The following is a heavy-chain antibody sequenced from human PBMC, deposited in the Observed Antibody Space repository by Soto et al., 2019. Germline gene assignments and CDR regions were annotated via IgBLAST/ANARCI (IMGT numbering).Heavy chain of an antibody. CDR1: GYTFTCYY. CDR3: ARDRHYYGSGSPDSNWFDP. CDR2: INPNSGAA. D-gene: IGHD3-10*01. J-gene: IGHJ5*02. Sequence: ASVKVSCKASGYTFTCYYMHWVRQAPGQGLEWMGWINPNSGAANYAQKFQGRVTITRDASTSTAYMELSSLRSEDTAVYYCARDRHYYGSGSPDSNWFDPWGQGTPVTVSS. V-gene: IGHV1-2*02.